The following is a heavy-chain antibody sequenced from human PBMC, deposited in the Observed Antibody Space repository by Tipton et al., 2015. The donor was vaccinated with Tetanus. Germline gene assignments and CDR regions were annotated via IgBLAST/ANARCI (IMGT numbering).Heavy chain of an antibody. CDR1: GFDFRSDW. Sequence: SLRLSCAASGFDFRSDWMTWVRQAPGKGLEWVANIKQDGNEKYHVYSVKGRFTISRDNGKNLLYLQMNSLRVEDTAVYYCARDPHTIRTGNHRGFDYWGQGTKVTVSS. J-gene: IGHJ4*02. D-gene: IGHD3-10*01. CDR3: ARDPHTIRTGNHRGFDY. V-gene: IGHV3-7*03. CDR2: IKQDGNEK.